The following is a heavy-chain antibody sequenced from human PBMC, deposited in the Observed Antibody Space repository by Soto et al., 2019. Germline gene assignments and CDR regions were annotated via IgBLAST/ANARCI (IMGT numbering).Heavy chain of an antibody. CDR1: GYTFTSYY. V-gene: IGHV1-46*01. D-gene: IGHD7-27*01. CDR2: INPSGGST. J-gene: IGHJ5*01. Sequence: ASVKVSCKASGYTFTSYYMHWVRQAPGQGLEWMGIINPSGGSTSYAQKFQGRVTMTRGESTSTAYMELSSLRSEDTAVYYCAREPGSLFDSWGQGTLVTGSS. CDR3: AREPGSLFDS.